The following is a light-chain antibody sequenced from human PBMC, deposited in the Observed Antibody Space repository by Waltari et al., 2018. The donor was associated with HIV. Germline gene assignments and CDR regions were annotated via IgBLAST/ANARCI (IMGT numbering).Light chain of an antibody. CDR1: SGRVARNY. CDR3: QSFHGITAV. V-gene: IGLV6-57*02. Sequence: NFMLPQPHSVSASPGKTVTISCTGSSGRVARNYVQWYQQRPGSAPTTVIYKDDPRPSGVPDRFSGSINSSSNSASLTISGLKTEDEADYYCQSFHGITAVFGGGTKLTVL. J-gene: IGLJ3*02. CDR2: KDD.